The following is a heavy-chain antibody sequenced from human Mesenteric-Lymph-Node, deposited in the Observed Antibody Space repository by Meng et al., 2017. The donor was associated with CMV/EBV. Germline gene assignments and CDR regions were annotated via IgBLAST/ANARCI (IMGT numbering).Heavy chain of an antibody. V-gene: IGHV1-18*01. D-gene: IGHD3-10*01. CDR3: ARLNMVAVRGVITRFLDY. J-gene: IGHJ4*02. Sequence: FRSYGINCVRQARGQGLEWMRWISAYNVVTTSAQSLQGRVTMTTDTTTNTAYMELRSLRSEDTAVYYCARLNMVAVRGVITRFLDYWGQGTLVTVSS. CDR2: ISAYNVVT. CDR1: FRSYG.